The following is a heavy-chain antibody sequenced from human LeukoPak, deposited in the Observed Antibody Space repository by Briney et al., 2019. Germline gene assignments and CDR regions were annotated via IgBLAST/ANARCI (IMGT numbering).Heavy chain of an antibody. CDR1: GFIFTNYS. V-gene: IGHV3-21*01. CDR2: ISDRGTFT. J-gene: IGHJ6*03. Sequence: PGGSLRLSCEATGFIFTNYSMIWVRQPPGGGLEWVSSISDRGTFTYYAVSVRGRFTISRDNAKNSLYLQMNSLRAEDTAVYYCASPGGYSGYGNYYYYYMDVWGKGTTVTVSS. CDR3: ASPGGYSGYGNYYYYYMDV. D-gene: IGHD5-12*01.